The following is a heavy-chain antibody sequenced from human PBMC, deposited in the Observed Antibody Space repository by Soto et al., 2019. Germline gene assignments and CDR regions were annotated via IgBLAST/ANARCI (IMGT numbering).Heavy chain of an antibody. CDR1: GYTFASYG. D-gene: IGHD6-13*01. V-gene: IGHV1-18*01. CDR3: ARDVASAGTTWFDT. Sequence: QVQLVQSGAEVKKPGASVKVSCKASGYTFASYGISWVRQAPGQGLEWMGWISAYNGHTYYPQKLQGRVTMTTDISTSTAYTELRSLSSVDTAVYYCARDVASAGTTWFDTWGQGTLVTVSS. CDR2: ISAYNGHT. J-gene: IGHJ5*02.